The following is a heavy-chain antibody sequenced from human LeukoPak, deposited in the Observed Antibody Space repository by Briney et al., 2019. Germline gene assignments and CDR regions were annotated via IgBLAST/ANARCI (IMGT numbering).Heavy chain of an antibody. CDR1: GFTFSSYA. D-gene: IGHD6-13*01. Sequence: PGGSLRLSCAASGFTFSSYAMSWARHAPGKGLEWVSAISGSGVNTYYADSVKGRFTISRDNSKNTLNLQMNSLRAEDTAVYYCARDHYSSSWSDAFDIWGQGTMVTVSS. V-gene: IGHV3-23*01. CDR2: ISGSGVNT. J-gene: IGHJ3*02. CDR3: ARDHYSSSWSDAFDI.